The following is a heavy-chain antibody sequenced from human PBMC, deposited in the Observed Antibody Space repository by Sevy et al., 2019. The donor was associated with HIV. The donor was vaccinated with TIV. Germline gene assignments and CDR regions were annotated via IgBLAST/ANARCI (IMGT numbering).Heavy chain of an antibody. V-gene: IGHV4-34*01. J-gene: IGHJ5*02. CDR1: GGSFSGYY. D-gene: IGHD2-2*01. CDR2: INHSGST. CDR3: ARAPAVVVVPGAPSWFDP. Sequence: SETLSLTCAVYGGSFSGYYWNWIRQSPGKGLEWIGEINHSGSTHYNPSLKSRVTISVDTSKNQFSLRLNSVTAADTAVYYCARAPAVVVVPGAPSWFDPGGQGTLVTVSS.